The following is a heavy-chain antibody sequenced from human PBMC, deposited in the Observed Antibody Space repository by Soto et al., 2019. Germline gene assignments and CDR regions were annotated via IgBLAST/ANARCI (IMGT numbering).Heavy chain of an antibody. J-gene: IGHJ4*02. CDR3: ARDEYYYDSSGYYSGPFDY. CDR1: GGSISSSSYY. V-gene: IGHV4-39*01. CDR2: IYYSGST. Sequence: SETLSLTCTVSGGSISSSSYYWGWIRQPPGKGLEWIGSIYYSGSTYYNPSLKSRVTISVDTSKNQFSLKLSSVTAADTAVYYCARDEYYYDSSGYYSGPFDYWGQGTLVTVSS. D-gene: IGHD3-22*01.